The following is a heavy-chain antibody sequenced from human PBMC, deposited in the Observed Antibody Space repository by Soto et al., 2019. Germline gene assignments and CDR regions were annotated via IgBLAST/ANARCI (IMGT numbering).Heavy chain of an antibody. J-gene: IGHJ6*02. CDR2: INHSGST. V-gene: IGHV4-34*01. Sequence: KTSETLSLTCAVYGGSFSGYYWSWIRQPPGKGLEWIGEINHSGSTNYNPSLKSRVTISVDTSKNQFSLKLSSVTAADTAVYYCARRIGSGSILPQFIQVKYYYYGMDVWGQGTTVTVSS. CDR1: GGSFSGYY. D-gene: IGHD3-3*01. CDR3: ARRIGSGSILPQFIQVKYYYYGMDV.